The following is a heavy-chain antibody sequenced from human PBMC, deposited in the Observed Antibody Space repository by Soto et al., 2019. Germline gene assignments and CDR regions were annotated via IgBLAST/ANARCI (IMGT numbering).Heavy chain of an antibody. CDR3: ARDRWDIVVVVAAPPDY. D-gene: IGHD2-15*01. Sequence: QVPLVQSGAEVKKPGASVKVSCKASGYTFTSYGISWVRQAPGQGLEWMGWISAYNGNTNYAPKLQGRVTMTTDTSTSTAYMELRSLRSDDTAVYYCARDRWDIVVVVAAPPDYWGQGTLVTVSS. J-gene: IGHJ4*02. CDR2: ISAYNGNT. CDR1: GYTFTSYG. V-gene: IGHV1-18*01.